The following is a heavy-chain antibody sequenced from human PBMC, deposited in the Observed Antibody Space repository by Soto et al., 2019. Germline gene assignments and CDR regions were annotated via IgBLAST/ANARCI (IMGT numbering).Heavy chain of an antibody. V-gene: IGHV3-30-3*01. J-gene: IGHJ6*02. Sequence: GESLKISCAASGFTFSSYAMHWVRQAPGKGLEWVAVISYDGSNKYYADSVKGRFTISRDNAKNSLYLQMNSLRAEDTAVYYCARSYGAVTTNYYYYGMDVWGQGTTVTVSS. CDR2: ISYDGSNK. CDR3: ARSYGAVTTNYYYYGMDV. CDR1: GFTFSSYA. D-gene: IGHD4-17*01.